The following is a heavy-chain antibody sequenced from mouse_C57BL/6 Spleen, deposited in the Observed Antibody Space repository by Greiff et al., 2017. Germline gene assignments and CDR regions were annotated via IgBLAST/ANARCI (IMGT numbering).Heavy chain of an antibody. V-gene: IGHV3-6*01. CDR2: ISYDGSN. Sequence: EVQLQESGPGLVKPSQSLSLTCSVTGYSITSGYYWNWIRQFPGNKLEWMGYISYDGSNNYNPSLKNRISITRDTSKNQFFLKLNSVTTEDTATYYCARARGYYAMDYWGQGTSVTVSS. J-gene: IGHJ4*01. CDR1: GYSITSGYY. CDR3: ARARGYYAMDY.